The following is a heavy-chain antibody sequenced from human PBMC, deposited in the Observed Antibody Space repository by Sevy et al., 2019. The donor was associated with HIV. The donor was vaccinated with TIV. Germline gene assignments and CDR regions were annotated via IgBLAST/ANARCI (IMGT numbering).Heavy chain of an antibody. CDR3: ARLGDTRGDY. CDR1: GGSISSSSYY. Sequence: SETLSLTCTVSGGSISSSSYYWGWIRQRPGKGLEWIGSIYYSGSTYYNPSLKSRVTISVDTSKNQFSLKLSSVTAADTAVYYCARLGDTRGDYWGQGTLVTVSS. J-gene: IGHJ4*02. D-gene: IGHD3-16*01. CDR2: IYYSGST. V-gene: IGHV4-39*01.